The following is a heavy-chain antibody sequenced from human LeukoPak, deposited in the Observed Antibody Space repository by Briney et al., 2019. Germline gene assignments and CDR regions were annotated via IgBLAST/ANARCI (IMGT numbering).Heavy chain of an antibody. CDR1: GYSISSGYY. CDR2: IYHSGST. V-gene: IGHV4-38-2*02. D-gene: IGHD6-19*01. J-gene: IGHJ4*02. CDR3: ARDLIAVAAFDY. Sequence: SETLSLTCAVSGYSISSGYYWGWIRQPPGKGLEWIGSIYHSGSTYYNPSLKSRVTVSVDTSKNQFSLKLSSVTAADTAVYYCARDLIAVAAFDYWDQGTLVTVSS.